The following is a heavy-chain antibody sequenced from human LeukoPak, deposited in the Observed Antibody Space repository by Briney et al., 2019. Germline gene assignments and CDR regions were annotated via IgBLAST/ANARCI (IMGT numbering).Heavy chain of an antibody. CDR1: GGSISSYY. CDR2: IYYSGST. CDR3: ARLLQDSSGYYYYYYGMDV. V-gene: IGHV4-59*08. J-gene: IGHJ6*02. Sequence: SSETLSLTCTVSGGSISSYYWSWIRQPPGKGLEWIGYIYYSGSTNYNPSLKSRVTISVDTSKNQFSLKLSSVTAADTAVYYCARLLQDSSGYYYYYYGMDVWGQGTTVTVSS. D-gene: IGHD3-22*01.